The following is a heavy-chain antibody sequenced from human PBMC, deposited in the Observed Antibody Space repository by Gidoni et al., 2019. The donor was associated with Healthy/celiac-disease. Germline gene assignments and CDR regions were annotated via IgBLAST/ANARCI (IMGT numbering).Heavy chain of an antibody. D-gene: IGHD2-2*01. CDR3: AAEPVPASIGYDAFDI. J-gene: IGHJ3*02. CDR1: GLTFTSSA. Sequence: QMQLVQSGSVLKMPGTSVTASCKAPGLTFTSSAVKGVRQARGQRLEWVGWIVVGSGNTNYAQKCQERVTSTRDMSTSTAYMELSSLRSEDTAVYYCAAEPVPASIGYDAFDIWGQGTMVTVSS. V-gene: IGHV1-58*01. CDR2: IVVGSGNT.